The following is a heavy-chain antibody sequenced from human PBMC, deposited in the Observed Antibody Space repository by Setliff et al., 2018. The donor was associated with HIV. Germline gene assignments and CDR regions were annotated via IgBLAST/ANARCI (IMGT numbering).Heavy chain of an antibody. CDR1: VGSFSGHY. CDR2: IYYSVST. D-gene: IGHD3-3*01. J-gene: IGHJ6*03. Sequence: PSETLSLTCAVYVGSFSGHYWIWIRQSPGRGLEWIGYIYYSVSTKYNPSLKSRVSMSIDTSKNQFSLKMSSVTAADTAVYYCARGVADYDFWSGSGDYYYMDVWGKGTTVTVSS. V-gene: IGHV4-59*11. CDR3: ARGVADYDFWSGSGDYYYMDV.